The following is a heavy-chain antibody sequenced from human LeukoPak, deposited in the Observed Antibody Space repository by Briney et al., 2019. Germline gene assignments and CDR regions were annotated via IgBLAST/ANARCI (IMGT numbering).Heavy chain of an antibody. J-gene: IGHJ4*02. D-gene: IGHD3-22*01. CDR1: GFTFSSYA. V-gene: IGHV3-23*01. CDR3: AKDYYDSSCYFRGFDF. CDR2: ISGSGGRT. Sequence: PGGSLRLSCAASGFTFSSYAMSWVRQAPGKGLEWVLAISGSGGRTYYADSVKGRFTISRDNSKNTLYLQMSSLRADDTAVYYCAKDYYDSSCYFRGFDFWGQGTLVTVSS.